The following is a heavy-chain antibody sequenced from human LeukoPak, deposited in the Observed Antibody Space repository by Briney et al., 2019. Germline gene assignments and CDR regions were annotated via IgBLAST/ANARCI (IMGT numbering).Heavy chain of an antibody. J-gene: IGHJ3*02. Sequence: SETLPLTCTVSGGSISSHYWSWIRQPPGKGLEWIGYIYYSGSTNYNPSLKSRVTISVDTSKNQFSLKLSSVTAADTAVYYCARDVEHYDILTGQASRAFDIWGQGTMVTVSS. D-gene: IGHD3-9*01. CDR2: IYYSGST. V-gene: IGHV4-59*11. CDR1: GGSISSHY. CDR3: ARDVEHYDILTGQASRAFDI.